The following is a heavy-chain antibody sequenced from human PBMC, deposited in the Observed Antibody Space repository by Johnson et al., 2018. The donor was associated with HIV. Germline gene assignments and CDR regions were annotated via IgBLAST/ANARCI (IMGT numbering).Heavy chain of an antibody. CDR1: GFTVSSNY. D-gene: IGHD1-26*01. Sequence: VQLVESGGGLVQPGGSLRLSCAASGFTVSSNYMSWVRQAPGQGLEWVSGISWNSGSIGYADSVKGRFPISRDNAKNYLYLQMNSLRAEDTAVYYCARGGKAGATARAFDIWGQGTIVTVSS. CDR3: ARGGKAGATARAFDI. CDR2: ISWNSGSI. V-gene: IGHV3-9*01. J-gene: IGHJ3*02.